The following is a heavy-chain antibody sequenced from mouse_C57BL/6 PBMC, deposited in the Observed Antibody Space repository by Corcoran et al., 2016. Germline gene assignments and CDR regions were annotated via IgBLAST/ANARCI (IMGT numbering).Heavy chain of an antibody. J-gene: IGHJ4*01. CDR1: GYTFTTYG. CDR2: INTYSGVP. D-gene: IGHD1-1*01. V-gene: IGHV9-3*01. Sequence: QIQLVQSGPELKKPGETVKISCKASGYTFTTYGMSWVKQAPGKGLKWMGWINTYSGVPTYADDFKGRFAFSLETSASTAYLQINNLKNEDTATYFCAREGGSSTYYYAMDYWGQGTSVTVSS. CDR3: AREGGSSTYYYAMDY.